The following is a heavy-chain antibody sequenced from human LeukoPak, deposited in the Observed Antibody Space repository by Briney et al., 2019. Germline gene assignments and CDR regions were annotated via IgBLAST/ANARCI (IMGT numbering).Heavy chain of an antibody. CDR3: AKDMGHSGYDLQDTLLGT. J-gene: IGHJ4*02. D-gene: IGHD5-12*01. CDR2: ISWNSCSI. CDR1: GFTFDDYA. V-gene: IGHV3-9*01. Sequence: GRSLRLSCAASGFTFDDYAMHWVRQAPGKGLEWVSGISWNSCSIGYADSVKGRFTISRDNAKNSLYTQMNGLRAEDTALYYCAKDMGHSGYDLQDTLLGTWGQGTLVTVSS.